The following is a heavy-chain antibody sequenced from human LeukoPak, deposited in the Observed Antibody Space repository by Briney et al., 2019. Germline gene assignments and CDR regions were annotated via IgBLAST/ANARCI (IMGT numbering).Heavy chain of an antibody. CDR3: ARVSVPAAIRNYYYYYYMDV. CDR1: GYTFTGYY. D-gene: IGHD2-2*02. J-gene: IGHJ6*03. V-gene: IGHV1-2*02. Sequence: ASVKVSCKASGYTFTGYYMHWVRQAPGQGLEWMGWINPNSGGTNYAQKFQGRVTITTDESTSTAYMELSSLRSEDTAVYYCARVSVPAAIRNYYYYYYMDVWGKGTTVTVSS. CDR2: INPNSGGT.